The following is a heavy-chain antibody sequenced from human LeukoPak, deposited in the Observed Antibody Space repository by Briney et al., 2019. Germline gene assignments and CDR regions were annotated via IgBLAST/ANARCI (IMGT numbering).Heavy chain of an antibody. CDR2: INTGNGYT. D-gene: IGHD6-19*01. Sequence: ASVKVSCEASGYIFTSYAMHWLRQAPGQRREWMGWINTGNGYTKYSREFQGRVTITRDTSESTAYMELSSLRSEDMAVYYCAREDSSGWYQWFDPWGQGTLVTVSS. CDR3: AREDSSGWYQWFDP. J-gene: IGHJ5*02. V-gene: IGHV1-3*03. CDR1: GYIFTSYA.